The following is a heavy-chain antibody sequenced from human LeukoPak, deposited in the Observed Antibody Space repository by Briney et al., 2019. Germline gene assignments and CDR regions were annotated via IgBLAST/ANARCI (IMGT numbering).Heavy chain of an antibody. V-gene: IGHV4-34*01. CDR3: ARRRRFGYYYMDV. CDR1: GGSFSGYY. CDR2: INHSGST. D-gene: IGHD3-10*01. Sequence: PSETLSLTCAVYGGSFSGYYWSWIRQPPGKGLEWIGEINHSGSTNYNPSLKSRVTISVDTSKNQFSLKLSSVTAADTAVCYCARRRRFGYYYMDVWGKGTTVTISS. J-gene: IGHJ6*03.